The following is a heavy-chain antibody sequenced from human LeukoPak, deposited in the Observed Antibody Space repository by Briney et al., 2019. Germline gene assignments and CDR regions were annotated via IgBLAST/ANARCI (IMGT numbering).Heavy chain of an antibody. D-gene: IGHD3-10*01. J-gene: IGHJ5*02. Sequence: GASVKVSCKASGYTFTGYYMHWVRQAPGQGLEWMGWINPNSGGTNYAQKFQGRVTMTRDTSISTAYMELSRLRSDDTAVYYCARGFSPVWFGEGWFDPWGQGTLVTVSS. CDR2: INPNSGGT. CDR3: ARGFSPVWFGEGWFDP. CDR1: GYTFTGYY. V-gene: IGHV1-2*02.